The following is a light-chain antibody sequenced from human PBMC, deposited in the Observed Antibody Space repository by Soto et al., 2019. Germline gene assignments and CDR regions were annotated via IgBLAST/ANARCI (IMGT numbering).Light chain of an antibody. V-gene: IGKV1-39*01. CDR2: TTS. Sequence: DIQMTQSPASRSASVGDRVTITCQASQDISNYLNLYQQKPGKAPNLLIYTTSNLESGVPSRFSGSGSGTDFTPTINSLQPEDFATYFCQQSYSRPRTFGQGTKVDIK. CDR3: QQSYSRPRT. J-gene: IGKJ1*01. CDR1: QDISNY.